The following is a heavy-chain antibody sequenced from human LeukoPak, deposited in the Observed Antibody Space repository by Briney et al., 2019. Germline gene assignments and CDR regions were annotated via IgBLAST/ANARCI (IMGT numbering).Heavy chain of an antibody. J-gene: IGHJ5*02. D-gene: IGHD6-13*01. CDR3: ASPKAKAGP. CDR2: INHSGST. V-gene: IGHV4-34*01. Sequence: SETLSLTCAVYGGSFSGYYWSWIRQPPGKGLEWIGEINHSGSTNYNPSLKSRVTISVDTSKNRFSLKLSSVTAADTAVYYCASPKAKAGPWGQGTLVTVSS. CDR1: GGSFSGYY.